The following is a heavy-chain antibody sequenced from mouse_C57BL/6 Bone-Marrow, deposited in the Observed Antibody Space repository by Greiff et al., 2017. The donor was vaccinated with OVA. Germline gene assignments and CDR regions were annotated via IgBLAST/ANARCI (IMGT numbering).Heavy chain of an antibody. CDR3: TTSIGYGEDY. CDR1: GFNIKDDY. V-gene: IGHV14-4*01. J-gene: IGHJ4*01. D-gene: IGHD1-1*01. Sequence: VLLQQSGAGLVRPGASVKLSCAASGFNIKDDYMPWVHQSPEQGLEWIGWIDPGSGDTEYPSKFQGRDTITEDTSSNTAYLQLSSMTSEDTAVFYCTTSIGYGEDYWGQGTTLTVSS. CDR2: IDPGSGDT.